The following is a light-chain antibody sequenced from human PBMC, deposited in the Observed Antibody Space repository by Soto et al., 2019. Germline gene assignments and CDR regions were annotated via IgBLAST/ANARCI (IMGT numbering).Light chain of an antibody. J-gene: IGKJ1*01. CDR2: GAS. CDR3: QQYGSSPWT. V-gene: IGKV3-20*01. CDR1: QSVGSD. Sequence: DIVMTQSPATLSVSPGERATLSCRASQSVGSDLAWYQQKPGQAPRLLIYGASSRATGIPDRFSGSGSGTDFTLTISRLEPEDFAVYYCQQYGSSPWTFGQGTKV.